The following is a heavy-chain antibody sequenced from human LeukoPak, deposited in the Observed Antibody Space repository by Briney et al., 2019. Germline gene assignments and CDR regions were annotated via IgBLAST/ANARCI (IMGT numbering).Heavy chain of an antibody. CDR2: ISSGGSTI. Sequence: GGSLRLSCAASGFTFSSYEMNWVRQAPGKGLEWVSYISSGGSTIYYADSVKGRFTISRDNAKNSLYLQMNSLRAEDTAVYYCASPPTVTTFDSWGQGTLVTVSS. V-gene: IGHV3-48*03. CDR3: ASPPTVTTFDS. D-gene: IGHD4-11*01. J-gene: IGHJ4*02. CDR1: GFTFSSYE.